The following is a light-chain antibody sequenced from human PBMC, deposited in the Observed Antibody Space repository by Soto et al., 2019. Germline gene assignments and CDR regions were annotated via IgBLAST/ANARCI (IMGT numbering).Light chain of an antibody. CDR1: QSISSW. V-gene: IGKV1-5*03. J-gene: IGKJ1*01. CDR2: KAS. CDR3: QQYDDYST. Sequence: DIQMTQSPSTLSASVGDRVTITCRASQSISSWLAWYQQKPGKATKLLIYKASSLRSGLPSRFSGSASGTEFTLTSSSLQPDDFATYYCQQYDDYSTFGQGTKVEIK.